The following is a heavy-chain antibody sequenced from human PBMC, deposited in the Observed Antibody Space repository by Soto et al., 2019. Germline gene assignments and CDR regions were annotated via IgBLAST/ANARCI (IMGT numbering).Heavy chain of an antibody. J-gene: IGHJ4*02. CDR3: ARVKGGTTRRAFDS. Sequence: SETLSLTCTVSGDSISSGGYYWSWIRQHPGKGLEWIGYIYDNGGAYYSPSLKGRVVISVDRSENQFSLRLSSVTAADTAVYYRARVKGGTTRRAFDSWGQGTLVTVSS. D-gene: IGHD1-7*01. CDR2: IYDNGGA. V-gene: IGHV4-31*03. CDR1: GDSISSGGYY.